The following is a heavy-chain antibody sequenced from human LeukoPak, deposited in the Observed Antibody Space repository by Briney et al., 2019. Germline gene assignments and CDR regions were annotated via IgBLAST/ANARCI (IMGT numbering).Heavy chain of an antibody. CDR3: AKSNLPGHLDCHD. CDR2: ISSSGGNT. V-gene: IGHV3-23*01. Sequence: GGSLRLSCAASGFTFSNYAMSWVRQAPGKGLEWVSGISSSGGNTFYADSVKGRFTISRDNSKNTLYVQMNSLRAEDTAVYFCAKSNLPGHLDCHDWGQGTLVTVSS. D-gene: IGHD3/OR15-3a*01. J-gene: IGHJ4*02. CDR1: GFTFSNYA.